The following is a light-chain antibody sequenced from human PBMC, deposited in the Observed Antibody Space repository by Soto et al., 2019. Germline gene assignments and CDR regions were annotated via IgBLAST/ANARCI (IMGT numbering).Light chain of an antibody. J-gene: IGKJ1*01. CDR1: QSISSW. Sequence: DIQMTQSPSTLSASVGDRVTITCRASQSISSWLAWYQQKPGKAPKLLIYDASSLESGVPSRFSGSASGTEFTLTISSLQPDDFATYYCQQENSYSGTLGQGTKVEIK. CDR2: DAS. CDR3: QQENSYSGT. V-gene: IGKV1-5*01.